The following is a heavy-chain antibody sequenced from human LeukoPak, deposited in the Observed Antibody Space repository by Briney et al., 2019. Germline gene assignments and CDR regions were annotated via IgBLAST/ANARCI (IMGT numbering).Heavy chain of an antibody. CDR2: ISGSGGST. J-gene: IGHJ4*02. CDR1: GFTFSSYA. Sequence: PGGSLRLSCAASGFTFSSYAMSWVRQAPGKGLEWVSAISGSGGSTYYADSVKGRFTVSRDNAKNSLYLQMDSLRAEDTAVYYCARHGPYCFDFWGQGALVTVSS. D-gene: IGHD2-21*01. CDR3: ARHGPYCFDF. V-gene: IGHV3-23*01.